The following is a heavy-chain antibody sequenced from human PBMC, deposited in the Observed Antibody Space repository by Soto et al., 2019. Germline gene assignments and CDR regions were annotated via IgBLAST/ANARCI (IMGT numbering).Heavy chain of an antibody. V-gene: IGHV1-2*04. D-gene: IGHD2-15*01. CDR1: GYTFTGYY. CDR3: ARGVVVAATKNWWFDP. J-gene: IGHJ5*02. CDR2: INPNSGGT. Sequence: ASVKVSSEASGYTFTGYYMNWVRQAPGQELEWMGWINPNSGGTNYAQKFQGWVTMTRDTSISTAYMELSRLRSDDTAVYYCARGVVVAATKNWWFDPWGQGTLVIVSS.